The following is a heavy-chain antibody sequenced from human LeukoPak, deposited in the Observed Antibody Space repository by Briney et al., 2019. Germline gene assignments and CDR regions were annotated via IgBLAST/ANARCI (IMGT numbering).Heavy chain of an antibody. Sequence: SETLSLTCTVSGGSISSSYWNWIRRPPGKGLEWIGCIYYSGSTNYNPSLKSRVTISVDTSKNQFSLKLNSVTAADTAVYYCARGGAHYYYGMDVWGQGTTVTVSS. V-gene: IGHV4-59*01. CDR3: ARGGAHYYYGMDV. CDR1: GGSISSSY. CDR2: IYYSGST. J-gene: IGHJ6*02.